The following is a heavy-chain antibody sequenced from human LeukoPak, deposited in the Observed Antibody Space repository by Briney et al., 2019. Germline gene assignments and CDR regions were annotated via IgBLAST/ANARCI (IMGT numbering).Heavy chain of an antibody. Sequence: ASVKVSCKASGYTFTSYDINWVRQATGQGLEWMGWMNPNSGNTGYAQKFQGRVTMTRNTSISTAYMELSSLRSEDTAVYYCARGKMTTVIFGVLTFDPWGQGTLVTVSS. CDR3: ARGKMTTVIFGVLTFDP. CDR2: MNPNSGNT. J-gene: IGHJ5*02. CDR1: GYTFTSYD. D-gene: IGHD4-11*01. V-gene: IGHV1-8*01.